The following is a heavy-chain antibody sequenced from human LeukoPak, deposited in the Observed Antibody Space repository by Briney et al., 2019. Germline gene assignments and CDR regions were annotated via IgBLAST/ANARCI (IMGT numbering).Heavy chain of an antibody. CDR3: ARAYYDSSGYYGAFDI. D-gene: IGHD3-22*01. CDR2: INHSGST. V-gene: IGHV4-34*01. J-gene: IGHJ3*02. CDR1: GGSFSGYY. Sequence: SETLSLTCAVYGGSFSGYYWSWIRQPPGKGLEWIGEINHSGSTNYNPSLKSRVTIPVDTSKNQFSLKLRSVTAADTAVYYCARAYYDSSGYYGAFDIWGQGTMVTVSS.